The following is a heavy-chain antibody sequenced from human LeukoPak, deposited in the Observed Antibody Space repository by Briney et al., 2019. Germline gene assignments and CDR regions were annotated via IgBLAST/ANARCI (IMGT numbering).Heavy chain of an antibody. D-gene: IGHD1-26*01. CDR3: ARVGH. CDR1: GFTFNIYG. CDR2: IWYDGSKK. J-gene: IGHJ4*02. Sequence: GGSLRLSCAASGFTFNIYGMHWVRQAPGKGLEWVAFIWYDGSKKYYADSVKGRFTISRDDAKNSLYLQMNSLTANDTAVYYCARVGHWGQGTLVTVSS. V-gene: IGHV3-33*01.